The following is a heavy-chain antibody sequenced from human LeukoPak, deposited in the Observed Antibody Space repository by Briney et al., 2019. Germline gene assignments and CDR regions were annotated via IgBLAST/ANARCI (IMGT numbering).Heavy chain of an antibody. J-gene: IGHJ2*01. Sequence: AGGSLRLSCAASGFTFSNYNMNWVRQAPGKGLEWVSVIYIGGRTYYADSVTGRFIISRDNSKNTLYLQMNSLRAEDTAVYYCARCLGGDYVADTYWYFDLWGRGTLVTVSS. V-gene: IGHV3-53*01. CDR2: IYIGGRT. CDR1: GFTFSNYN. CDR3: ARCLGGDYVADTYWYFDL. D-gene: IGHD4-17*01.